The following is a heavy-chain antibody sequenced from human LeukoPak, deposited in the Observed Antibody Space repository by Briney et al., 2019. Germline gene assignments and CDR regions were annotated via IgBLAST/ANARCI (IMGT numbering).Heavy chain of an antibody. CDR1: GYSFTSYW. CDR2: IYPGDSDT. Sequence: GESLKISFKGSGYSFTSYWIGWVRPMPGKGLEWMGIIYPGDSDTRYSPSFQGQVTISADKSISTAYLQWSSLKASDTAMYYCARHYDILTGYFDYWGQGTLVTVSS. V-gene: IGHV5-51*01. CDR3: ARHYDILTGYFDY. D-gene: IGHD3-9*01. J-gene: IGHJ4*02.